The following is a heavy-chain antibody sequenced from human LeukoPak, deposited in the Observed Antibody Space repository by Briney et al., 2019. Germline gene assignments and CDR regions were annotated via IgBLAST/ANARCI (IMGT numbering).Heavy chain of an antibody. J-gene: IGHJ3*02. D-gene: IGHD2-15*01. CDR3: ATGEFGVVAAPGDAFDI. Sequence: SVKVSCKVSGYTLTELSMHWVRQAPGKGLEWMGGFDPEDGETIYAQKFQGRVTMTEDTSTDTAYMELSSLRSEDTAVYYCATGEFGVVAAPGDAFDIWGQGTMVTVSS. V-gene: IGHV1-24*01. CDR2: FDPEDGET. CDR1: GYTLTELS.